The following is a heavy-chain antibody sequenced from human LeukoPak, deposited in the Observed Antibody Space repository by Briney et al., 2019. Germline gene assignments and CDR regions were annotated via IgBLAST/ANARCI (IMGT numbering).Heavy chain of an antibody. Sequence: ASVKVSCKASGGTFSSYAISWVRQAPGQGLEWMGGIIPIFGTANYAQKFQGRVTITTDESTSTAYMELSSLRSEDTAVYYCASERPQQPLEYWGQGTLVTVSS. D-gene: IGHD6-13*01. V-gene: IGHV1-69*05. CDR3: ASERPQQPLEY. J-gene: IGHJ4*02. CDR1: GGTFSSYA. CDR2: IIPIFGTA.